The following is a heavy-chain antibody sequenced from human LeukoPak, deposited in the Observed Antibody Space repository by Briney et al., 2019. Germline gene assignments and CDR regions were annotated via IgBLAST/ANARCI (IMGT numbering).Heavy chain of an antibody. CDR1: GFTFSDYY. D-gene: IGHD2-21*02. J-gene: IGHJ4*02. Sequence: GGSLRLSCAASGFTFSDYYMSWIRQAPGKGLEWVSYISSSGSTIYYADSVKGRFTISRDNAKNSLYLQMNSLRAEDTAVYYCARGGMGGGDCYAPGCGYFDYWGQGTLVTVSS. V-gene: IGHV3-11*04. CDR3: ARGGMGGGDCYAPGCGYFDY. CDR2: ISSSGSTI.